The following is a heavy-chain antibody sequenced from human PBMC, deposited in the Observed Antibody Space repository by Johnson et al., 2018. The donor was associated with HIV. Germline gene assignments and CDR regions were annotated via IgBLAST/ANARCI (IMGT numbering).Heavy chain of an antibody. CDR3: ARDEPTDDAFDI. Sequence: QVQLVESGGGVVQPGRSLRLSCAASGFTFSSYAMHWVRQAPGKGLEWVAVIYRGGATYYAASVQGRFTISRDNSKNTLYLQMGSLRAEDMAVYYCARDEPTDDAFDIWGQGTMVTVSS. V-gene: IGHV3-30*14. CDR2: IYRGGAT. CDR1: GFTFSSYA. J-gene: IGHJ3*02.